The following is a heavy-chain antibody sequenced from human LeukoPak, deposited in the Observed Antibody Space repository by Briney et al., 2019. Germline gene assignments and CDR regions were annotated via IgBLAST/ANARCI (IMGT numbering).Heavy chain of an antibody. D-gene: IGHD3-16*01. Sequence: SETLSLTCTVSGGSIRSSYYYWGWIRQPPGKGLEWIGSIYDSGSTYYNPSLKSRVTISVDTSKNQFSLKLNSVTPEDTAVYYCARDWGTLTDGFDIWGQGTMVIVSS. CDR1: GGSIRSSYYY. CDR2: IYDSGST. CDR3: ARDWGTLTDGFDI. J-gene: IGHJ3*02. V-gene: IGHV4-39*02.